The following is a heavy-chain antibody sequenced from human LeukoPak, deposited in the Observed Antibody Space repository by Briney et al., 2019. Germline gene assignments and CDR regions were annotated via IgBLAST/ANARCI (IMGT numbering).Heavy chain of an antibody. Sequence: GGSLRLSCAASAFTFSSYEMNWVRQAPGKGLEWVSYISSGGSTIYYADSVKGRFTISRDNAKNSLYLQMNRLRAEDTAVYYCATLSVTYYFDYWGQGTLVTVSS. CDR1: AFTFSSYE. D-gene: IGHD4-17*01. V-gene: IGHV3-48*03. CDR2: ISSGGSTI. CDR3: ATLSVTYYFDY. J-gene: IGHJ4*02.